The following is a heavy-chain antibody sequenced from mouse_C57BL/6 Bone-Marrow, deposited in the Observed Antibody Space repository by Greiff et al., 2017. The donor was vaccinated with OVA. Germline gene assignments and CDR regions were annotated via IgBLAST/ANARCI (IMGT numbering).Heavy chain of an antibody. Sequence: EVMLVESGEGLVKPGGSLKLSCAASGFTFSSYGMSWVRQTPDKRLEWVATISSGGSYTYYPDSVKGRFTISRDNAKNTLYLQMSSLKSEDTAMYYCARLCLAYWGQGTLVTVSA. CDR1: GFTFSSYG. V-gene: IGHV5-6*03. J-gene: IGHJ3*01. D-gene: IGHD6-1*01. CDR2: ISSGGSYT. CDR3: ARLCLAY.